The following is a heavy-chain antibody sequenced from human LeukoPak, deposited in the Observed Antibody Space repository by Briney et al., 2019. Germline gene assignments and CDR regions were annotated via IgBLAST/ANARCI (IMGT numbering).Heavy chain of an antibody. CDR2: VFYSGST. D-gene: IGHD6-19*01. V-gene: IGHV4-59*01. CDR3: ARDSGSGWYLKY. Sequence: SETLSLTCTVSAGSISSYYWNWIRQPPGKGLEWIGNVFYSGSTDYNPSLKSRVTISLDTTKNQFSLRLSSVTAADTAVYYCARDSGSGWYLKYWGQGTLVTVSS. J-gene: IGHJ4*02. CDR1: AGSISSYY.